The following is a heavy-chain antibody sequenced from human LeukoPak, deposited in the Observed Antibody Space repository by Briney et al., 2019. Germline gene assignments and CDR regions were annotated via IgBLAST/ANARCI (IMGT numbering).Heavy chain of an antibody. Sequence: QPGRSLRLSCEASGFTFSHYGIHWVRQTPGKGLECVAAISSDGVEKQYADSVKGRFTISRDNSKSTLYLQMNSLRAEDTALYYCAREGHYDILTGYSPVEYYFYYMDVWGKGTTVTVSS. CDR3: AREGHYDILTGYSPVEYYFYYMDV. D-gene: IGHD3-9*01. CDR2: ISSDGVEK. V-gene: IGHV3-30*04. J-gene: IGHJ6*03. CDR1: GFTFSHYG.